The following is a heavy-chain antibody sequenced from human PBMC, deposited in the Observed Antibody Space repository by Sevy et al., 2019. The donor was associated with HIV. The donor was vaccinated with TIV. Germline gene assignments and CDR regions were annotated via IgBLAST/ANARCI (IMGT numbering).Heavy chain of an antibody. V-gene: IGHV3-48*01. CDR1: GFTFSSYS. CDR2: ISSSSSTI. CDR3: ARDSSANDY. Sequence: GGSLRLSCAASGFTFSSYSMNWVRQAPGKGLEWVSYISSSSSTIYYADSVKGRFTISRDNAKNSLYLQMNSLRAEDTAVYYCARDSSANDYWGQGTLVTVSS. J-gene: IGHJ4*02.